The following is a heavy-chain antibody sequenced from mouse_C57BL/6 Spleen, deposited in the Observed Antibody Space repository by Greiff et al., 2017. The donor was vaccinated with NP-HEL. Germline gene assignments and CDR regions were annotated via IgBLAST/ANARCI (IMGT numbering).Heavy chain of an antibody. J-gene: IGHJ2*01. CDR1: GFTFSDYG. Sequence: EVNVVESGGGLVKPGGSLKLSCAASGFTFSDYGMHWVRQAPEKGLEWVAYISSGSSTIYYADTVKGRFTISRDNAKNNLYLQMSHLKSEDTAMYYCASGNYYFDYWGQGTTLTVSS. V-gene: IGHV5-17*03. D-gene: IGHD2-1*01. CDR2: ISSGSSTI. CDR3: ASGNYYFDY.